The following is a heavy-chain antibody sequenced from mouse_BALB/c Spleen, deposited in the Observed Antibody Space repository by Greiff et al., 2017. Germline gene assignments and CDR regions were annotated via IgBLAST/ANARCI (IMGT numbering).Heavy chain of an antibody. J-gene: IGHJ4*01. CDR2: ISDGGSYT. V-gene: IGHV5-4*02. CDR3: ARDGNYAMDY. D-gene: IGHD1-1*02. Sequence: EVKVVESGGGLVKPGGSLKLSCAASGFTFSDYYMYWVRQTPEKRLEWVATISDGGSYTYYPDSVKGRFTISRDNAKNNLYLQMSSLKSEDTAMYYCARDGNYAMDYWGQGTSVTVSS. CDR1: GFTFSDYY.